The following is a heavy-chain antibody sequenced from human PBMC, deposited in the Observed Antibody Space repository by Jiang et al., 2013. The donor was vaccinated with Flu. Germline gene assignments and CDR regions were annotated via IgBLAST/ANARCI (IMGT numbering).Heavy chain of an antibody. CDR1: ASTFSSYW. J-gene: IGHJ4*02. CDR3: AHSAG. CDR2: IKQDGSEK. Sequence: QLVESGGGLVQPGGSLRLSCAASASTFSSYWMTWVRQAPGKGLEWVANIKQDGSEKYYVDSVKGRFTVSRDNAKNSLYLQMNSLRVEDTAVYYCAHSAGWGQGTLVIVSS. V-gene: IGHV3-7*03.